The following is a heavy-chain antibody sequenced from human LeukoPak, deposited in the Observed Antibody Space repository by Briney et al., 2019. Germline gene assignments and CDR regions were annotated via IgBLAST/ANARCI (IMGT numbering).Heavy chain of an antibody. D-gene: IGHD4-17*01. V-gene: IGHV1-69*13. CDR1: GGTFSSYA. CDR3: ARNDYGDYATYGMDV. J-gene: IGHJ6*02. Sequence: WASVKVSCKASGGTFSSYAISWVRQAPGQGLEWMGGIIPIFGTANYAQKFQGRVTITADESTSTAYMELSSLRSEDTAVYYCARNDYGDYATYGMDVWGQGTTVTVSS. CDR2: IIPIFGTA.